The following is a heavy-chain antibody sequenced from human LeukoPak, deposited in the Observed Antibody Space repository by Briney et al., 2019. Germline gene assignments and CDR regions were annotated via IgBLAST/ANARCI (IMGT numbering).Heavy chain of an antibody. Sequence: GGSLRLSYAASGFTFSSYAMSWVRRAPGKGLEWVSAISGSGGSTYYADSVKGRFTISRDNSKNTLYLQMNSLRAEDTAVYYCAKLLDRIAVADHFDYWGQGTLVTVSS. V-gene: IGHV3-23*01. CDR3: AKLLDRIAVADHFDY. CDR1: GFTFSSYA. D-gene: IGHD6-19*01. CDR2: ISGSGGST. J-gene: IGHJ4*02.